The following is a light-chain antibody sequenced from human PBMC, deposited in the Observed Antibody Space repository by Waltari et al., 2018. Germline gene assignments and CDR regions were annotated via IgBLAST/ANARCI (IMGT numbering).Light chain of an antibody. Sequence: QSVLTQPPSASGTPGQRVTISCSGSASNIGGNLVNWYQQLPGKAPKLLIYRSDQRPSGVPDRFSAAKTGTSASLAISGLQSEDEADYFCASWDDSLNGHWVFGGGTKVTGL. V-gene: IGLV1-44*01. CDR2: RSD. J-gene: IGLJ3*02. CDR3: ASWDDSLNGHWV. CDR1: ASNIGGNL.